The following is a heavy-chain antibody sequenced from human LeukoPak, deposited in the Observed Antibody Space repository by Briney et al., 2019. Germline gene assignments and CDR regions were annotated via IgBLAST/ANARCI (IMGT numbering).Heavy chain of an antibody. D-gene: IGHD1-1*01. CDR3: ASNWSDFDY. CDR2: IYEGETT. CDR1: GYFITSGHY. J-gene: IGHJ4*02. Sequence: PSETLSLTCTVSGYFITSGHYWGWTRQPPGKGLEWIGSIYEGETTYYNPSLKTRLTISLDTSKNQFSLKLSSVTAADTAVYYCASNWSDFDYWGQGTLVTVSS. V-gene: IGHV4-38-2*02.